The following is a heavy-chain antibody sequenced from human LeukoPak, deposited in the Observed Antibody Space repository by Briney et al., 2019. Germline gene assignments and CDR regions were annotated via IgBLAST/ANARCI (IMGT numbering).Heavy chain of an antibody. Sequence: SETLSLTCTVSGGSISSYYWSWIRQPPGKGLEWIGYIYYSGSTNYNPSLKSRVTISVDTSKNQFSLKLSSVTAADTAVYYCARFNYGDYTDNFDYWGQGTLVTVSS. J-gene: IGHJ4*02. CDR3: ARFNYGDYTDNFDY. D-gene: IGHD4-17*01. CDR2: IYYSGST. CDR1: GGSISSYY. V-gene: IGHV4-59*12.